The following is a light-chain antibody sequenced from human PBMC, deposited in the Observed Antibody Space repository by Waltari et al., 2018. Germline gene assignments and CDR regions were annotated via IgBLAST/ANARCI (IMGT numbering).Light chain of an antibody. CDR1: QSISKW. J-gene: IGKJ4*01. Sequence: DIQMTQSPSTLSASVGDRVIFSCRAIQSISKWLAWYQQKPGKALKLLIYKASTLESGVPSMFSGSGSGTEFTLTISSLQPEDFATYYCQQYNSYSLLSFGGGTKVEIK. CDR2: KAS. CDR3: QQYNSYSLLS. V-gene: IGKV1-5*03.